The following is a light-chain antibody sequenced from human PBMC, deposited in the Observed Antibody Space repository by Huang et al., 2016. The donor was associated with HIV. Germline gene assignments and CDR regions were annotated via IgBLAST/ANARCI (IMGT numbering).Light chain of an antibody. Sequence: IQLTQSPSSLSASVGDRVTITCRASQDISSYLAWYQLKPGKAPKLLIYASSSLQSGVPLRFSGSGSGTDFILTISSLQPEDSATYYCQQVKTYPLTFGGGTKVEF. V-gene: IGKV1-9*01. CDR2: ASS. CDR1: QDISSY. J-gene: IGKJ4*01. CDR3: QQVKTYPLT.